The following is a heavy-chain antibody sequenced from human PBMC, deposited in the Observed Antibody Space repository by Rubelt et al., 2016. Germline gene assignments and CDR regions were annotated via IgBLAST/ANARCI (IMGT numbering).Heavy chain of an antibody. CDR1: GFTLNNYW. Sequence: GFTLNNYWMHWVRRAPGMGLEGVSGMTGNGGLIYYGDSVKGRFTISRDNSENTLFLQMNSLRTEDTAVYYCARELRAAANYRTGLDIWGQGTMVTVSS. CDR2: MTGNGGLI. J-gene: IGHJ3*02. V-gene: IGHV3-23*01. D-gene: IGHD6-13*01. CDR3: ARELRAAANYRTGLDI.